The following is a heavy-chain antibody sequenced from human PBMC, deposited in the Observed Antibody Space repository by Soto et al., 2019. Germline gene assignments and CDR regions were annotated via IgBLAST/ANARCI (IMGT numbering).Heavy chain of an antibody. D-gene: IGHD5-12*01. J-gene: IGHJ5*02. CDR3: AREEGGGYDHRWFDP. CDR1: GGSISSSGYY. Sequence: QVQLQESGPGLVKPSQTLSLTCTVSGGSISSSGYYWSWIRQHPGKGLEWIGYIYDSGNTYYNPSLKSRVTISVDTSKNQFSLKLSSATAADTAVYYCAREEGGGYDHRWFDPWGQGTLVTVSS. V-gene: IGHV4-31*03. CDR2: IYDSGNT.